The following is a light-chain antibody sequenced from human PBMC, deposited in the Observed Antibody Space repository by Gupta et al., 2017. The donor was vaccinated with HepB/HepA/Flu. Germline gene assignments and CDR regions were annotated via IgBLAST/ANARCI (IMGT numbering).Light chain of an antibody. CDR2: GAY. CDR1: QTLSINT. Sequence: ELVLPQSPGTLSLSPGETATLSCRASQTLSINTLAWYQQKPGQAPRLLISGAYRRATGIPDRFSVSGAGTDFTLTIRRLEPEDFAVYYCQQVGRSPLEYTFGQGTKLEIK. J-gene: IGKJ2*01. V-gene: IGKV3-20*01. CDR3: QQVGRSPLEYT.